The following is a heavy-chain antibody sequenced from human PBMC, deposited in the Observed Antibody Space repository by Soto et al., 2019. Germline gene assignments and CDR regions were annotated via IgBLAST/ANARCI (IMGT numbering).Heavy chain of an antibody. CDR2: IRPGGDST. J-gene: IGHJ5*01. CDR1: VFRFRTRA. CDR3: TTHEEGAPWAGGFDS. V-gene: IGHV3-23*01. Sequence: WWSLRLSCAASVFRFRTRAMSWFRQAPGKGLEWVASIRPGGDSTYYADSVKGRFAVSRDNSNVTLYLQMDSLRVEDTAIYYCTTHEEGAPWAGGFDSWGQGTLVTVSS. D-gene: IGHD1-26*01.